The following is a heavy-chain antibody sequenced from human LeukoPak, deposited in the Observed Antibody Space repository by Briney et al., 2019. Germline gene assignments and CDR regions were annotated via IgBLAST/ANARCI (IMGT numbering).Heavy chain of an antibody. CDR1: GFTFSSHH. V-gene: IGHV3-48*03. CDR3: AELGITMIGGV. D-gene: IGHD3-10*02. J-gene: IGHJ6*04. CDR2: ISSSGSTI. Sequence: GGSLRLSCAASGFTFSSHHMNWVRQAPGKGLEWVSYISSSGSTIYYADSVKGRFTISRDNAKNSLYLQMNSLRAEDTAVYYCAELGITMIGGVWGKGTTVTISS.